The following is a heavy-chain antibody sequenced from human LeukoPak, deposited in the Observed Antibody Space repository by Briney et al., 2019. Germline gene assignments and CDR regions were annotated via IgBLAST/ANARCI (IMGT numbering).Heavy chain of an antibody. CDR3: ARGLTGTFDY. Sequence: GGSLRLSCAASGFSFDDYGMSWVRQAPGKGLEWVSGINWNGGSTAYADSVKGRFTISRDNAKNSLYMQMNSLRAEDTALYHCARGLTGTFDYWGQGTLVTVSS. CDR2: INWNGGST. J-gene: IGHJ4*02. V-gene: IGHV3-20*01. CDR1: GFSFDDYG. D-gene: IGHD1-20*01.